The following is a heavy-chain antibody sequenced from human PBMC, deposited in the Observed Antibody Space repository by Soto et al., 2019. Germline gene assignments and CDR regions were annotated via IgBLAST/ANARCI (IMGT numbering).Heavy chain of an antibody. Sequence: PGESLKISCKGSGYSFTSYWISWVRQMPGKGLEWMGRIDPSDSYTNYSPSFQGHVTISADKSISTAYLQWSSLKASDTAMYYCARSFISPYGSGSYMYYFDYWGQGTLVTVSS. V-gene: IGHV5-10-1*01. CDR1: GYSFTSYW. CDR3: ARSFISPYGSGSYMYYFDY. D-gene: IGHD3-10*01. CDR2: IDPSDSYT. J-gene: IGHJ4*02.